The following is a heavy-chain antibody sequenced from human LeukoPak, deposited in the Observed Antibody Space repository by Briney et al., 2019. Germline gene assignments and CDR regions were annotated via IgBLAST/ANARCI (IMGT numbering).Heavy chain of an antibody. D-gene: IGHD2-21*02. V-gene: IGHV3-53*01. Sequence: GGSLRLSCTVSGFTVSSNSMSWVRQAPGKGLEWVSFIYSDNTHYSDSVKGRFTISRDNSKNTLYLQMNSLRAEDTAVYYCARDKVVVTAIPFTFDYWGQGTLVTVSS. CDR2: IYSDNT. CDR3: ARDKVVVTAIPFTFDY. CDR1: GFTVSSNS. J-gene: IGHJ4*02.